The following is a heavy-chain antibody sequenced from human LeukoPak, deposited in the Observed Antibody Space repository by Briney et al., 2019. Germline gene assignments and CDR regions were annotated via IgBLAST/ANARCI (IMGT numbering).Heavy chain of an antibody. Sequence: SETLSLTCTVPGGSISSSSYYWGWIRQPPGKGLEWIGSIYYSGSTYYNPSLKSRVTISVDTSKNQFSLKLSSVTAADTAVYYCAANSVAKYYFDYWGQGTLVTVSS. CDR2: IYYSGST. J-gene: IGHJ4*02. CDR3: AANSVAKYYFDY. CDR1: GGSISSSSYY. D-gene: IGHD5-12*01. V-gene: IGHV4-39*01.